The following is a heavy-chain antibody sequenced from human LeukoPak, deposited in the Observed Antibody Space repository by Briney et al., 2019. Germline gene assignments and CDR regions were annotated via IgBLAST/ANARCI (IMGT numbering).Heavy chain of an antibody. Sequence: SETLSLTCTVSGGSISSSSYYWGWIRQPPGKGLEWIGSIYYSGSTYYNPSLKSRVTISVDTSKNQFSLKLSSVTPEDTAVYYCAREVYGSGPNFDYWGQGTLVTVSS. D-gene: IGHD3-10*01. CDR2: IYYSGST. CDR3: AREVYGSGPNFDY. CDR1: GGSISSSSYY. J-gene: IGHJ4*02. V-gene: IGHV4-39*07.